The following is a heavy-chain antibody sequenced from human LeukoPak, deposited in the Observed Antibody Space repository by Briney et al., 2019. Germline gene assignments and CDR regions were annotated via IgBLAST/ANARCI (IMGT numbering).Heavy chain of an antibody. J-gene: IGHJ6*02. V-gene: IGHV4-4*02. CDR3: AGSPIGYGMDV. CDR1: GGSISNENW. Sequence: SETLSLTCAVSGGSISNENWWGWVRRPPGKGLEWIGEIYHSGSTNYIPSLKSRVTISVDKSKNPFSLKLTSVTAADTAVYYCAGSPIGYGMDVWGQGTTVTVSS. CDR2: IYHSGST.